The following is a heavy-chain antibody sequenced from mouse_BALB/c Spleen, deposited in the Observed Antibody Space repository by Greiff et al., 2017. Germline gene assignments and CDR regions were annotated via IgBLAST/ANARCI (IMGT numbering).Heavy chain of an antibody. Sequence: DVQLVESGGGLVKPGGSLKLSCAASGFTFSSYAMSWVRQSPEKRLEWVAEISSGGSYTYYPDTVTGRFTISRDNAKNTLYLEMSSLRSEDTAMYYCARDDGYYPFAYWGQGTLVTVSA. CDR1: GFTFSSYA. V-gene: IGHV5-9-4*01. D-gene: IGHD2-3*01. CDR3: ARDDGYYPFAY. J-gene: IGHJ3*01. CDR2: ISSGGSYT.